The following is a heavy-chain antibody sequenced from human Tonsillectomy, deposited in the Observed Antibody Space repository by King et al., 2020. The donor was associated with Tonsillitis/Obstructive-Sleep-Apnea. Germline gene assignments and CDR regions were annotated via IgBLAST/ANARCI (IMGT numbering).Heavy chain of an antibody. D-gene: IGHD3-10*01. J-gene: IGHJ6*02. CDR1: GYSFTSYW. CDR2: IDPSDSYT. CDR3: AGAGVYYSGMDV. Sequence: DVQLVESGAEVKKPGESLRISCKGSGYSFTSYWISWVRQMPGKGLEWMGRIDPSDSYTDYSPSFQGHVTISADKSISTAYLQWSSLKASDTAMYYCAGAGVYYSGMDVWGHGTTVTVSS. V-gene: IGHV5-10-1*03.